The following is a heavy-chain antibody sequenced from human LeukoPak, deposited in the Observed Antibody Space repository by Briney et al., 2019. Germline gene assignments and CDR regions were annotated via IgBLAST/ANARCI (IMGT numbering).Heavy chain of an antibody. CDR1: GFPVSSNH. D-gene: IGHD4-17*01. Sequence: PGGSLRLSCAVSGFPVSSNHMAWVRLAPGKGLEWVSSLYSGGNIYYTDSVRGRFTISRDSSKNTLYLQMNSLRAEDTALYYCARARRCGLNDDYGACFDCWGQGTLVTVSS. J-gene: IGHJ4*02. CDR3: ARARRCGLNDDYGACFDC. V-gene: IGHV3-53*01. CDR2: LYSGGNI.